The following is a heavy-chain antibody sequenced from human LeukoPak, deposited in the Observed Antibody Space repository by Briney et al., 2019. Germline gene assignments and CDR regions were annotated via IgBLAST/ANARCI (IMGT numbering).Heavy chain of an antibody. D-gene: IGHD1-1*01. Sequence: GGSLRLSCAASGFTFSSYAMSWVRQAPGKGLEWVSYISSSGSTIYYADSVKGRFTISRDNAKNSLYLQMNSLRAEDTAVYYCARDPKRGVWFDPWGQGTLVTVSS. CDR1: GFTFSSYA. CDR2: ISSSGSTI. CDR3: ARDPKRGVWFDP. V-gene: IGHV3-48*04. J-gene: IGHJ5*02.